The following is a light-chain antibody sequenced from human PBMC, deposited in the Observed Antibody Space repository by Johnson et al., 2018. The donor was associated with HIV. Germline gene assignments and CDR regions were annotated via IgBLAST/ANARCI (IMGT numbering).Light chain of an antibody. V-gene: IGLV1-51*01. CDR3: GTWDSSLSDGG. CDR1: SSNIGNNY. Sequence: QSVLTQPPSVSASPGQKVTISCSGSSSNIGNNYVSWYQQLPGTAPKLLIYDNNKRPSGIPDRFSGSKSGTSATLGITGLQTGDEADYYCGTWDSSLSDGGFGTGPKVTVL. CDR2: DNN. J-gene: IGLJ1*01.